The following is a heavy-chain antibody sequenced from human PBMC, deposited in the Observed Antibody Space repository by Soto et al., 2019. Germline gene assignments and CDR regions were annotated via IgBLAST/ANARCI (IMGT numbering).Heavy chain of an antibody. Sequence: QVQLVQSGAEVKKPGSSVKVSCKASGGTFSSYAISWVRQAPGQGLEWMGGIIPIFGTANYAQKFQGRVTITADESTSTAYMELSSLRSEDTAVYYCARDCEYCSSTSCYFWFDPWGQGTLVTVSS. CDR2: IIPIFGTA. V-gene: IGHV1-69*01. CDR1: GGTFSSYA. J-gene: IGHJ5*02. CDR3: ARDCEYCSSTSCYFWFDP. D-gene: IGHD2-2*01.